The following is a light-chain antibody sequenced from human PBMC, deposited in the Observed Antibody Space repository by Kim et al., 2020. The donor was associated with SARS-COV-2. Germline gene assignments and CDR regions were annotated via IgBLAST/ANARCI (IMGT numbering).Light chain of an antibody. V-gene: IGKV3-11*01. CDR3: QQRGNWPWT. Sequence: LSPGESATLSRRASRSISSYLAWYQQKPGQPPRLLIYDASDRATGIPVRFSGSGSGTDFTLTISSLEPEDCAVYYCQQRGNWPWTFGQGTKVDIK. CDR1: RSISSY. CDR2: DAS. J-gene: IGKJ1*01.